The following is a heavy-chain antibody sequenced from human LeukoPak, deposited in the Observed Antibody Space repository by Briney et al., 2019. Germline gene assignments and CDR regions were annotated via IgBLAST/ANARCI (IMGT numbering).Heavy chain of an antibody. D-gene: IGHD3-3*01. CDR3: ARRLGDFWSGYGGYYYYMDV. CDR1: GGSISSYY. Sequence: PSETLSLTCTVSGGSISSYYWSWIRQPPGKGLEWIGYIYYSGSTNYNPSLKSRVTISVDTSKNQFSLKLNSVTAADTAVYYCARRLGDFWSGYGGYYYYMDVWGKGTTVTVSS. J-gene: IGHJ6*03. CDR2: IYYSGST. V-gene: IGHV4-59*01.